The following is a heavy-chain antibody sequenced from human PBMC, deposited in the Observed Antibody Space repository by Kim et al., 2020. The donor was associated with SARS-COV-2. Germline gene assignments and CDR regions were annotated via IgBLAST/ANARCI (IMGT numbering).Heavy chain of an antibody. CDR1: GGSISSYY. Sequence: SETLSLTCTVSGGSISSYYWSWIRQPPGKGLEWIGYIYYSGSTNYNPSLKSRVTISVDTSKNQFSLKLSSVTAADTAVYYCARDIPYCSGGSCYSRYDAFDIWGQGTMVTVSS. CDR3: ARDIPYCSGGSCYSRYDAFDI. CDR2: IYYSGST. D-gene: IGHD2-15*01. J-gene: IGHJ3*02. V-gene: IGHV4-59*01.